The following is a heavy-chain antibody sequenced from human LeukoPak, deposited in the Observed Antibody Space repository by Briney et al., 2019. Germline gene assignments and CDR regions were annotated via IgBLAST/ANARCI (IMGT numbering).Heavy chain of an antibody. CDR2: LSYDGSNK. CDR3: AKSYGSGSYYNAFDI. D-gene: IGHD3-10*01. J-gene: IGHJ3*02. CDR1: GFTFSSYS. V-gene: IGHV3-30-3*02. Sequence: GGYLRLSCAASGFTFSSYSTHWVREAPGKGLEWVAALSYDGSNKYYADPVKGRFTISRDNSKNTLYLQMNSLRAEDTAVNYCAKSYGSGSYYNAFDIWGQGTMVTVSS.